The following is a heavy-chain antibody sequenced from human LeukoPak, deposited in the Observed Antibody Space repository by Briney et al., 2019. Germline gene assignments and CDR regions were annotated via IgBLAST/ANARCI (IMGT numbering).Heavy chain of an antibody. D-gene: IGHD3-10*01. Sequence: HPGGSLRLSCTAAGFTFNNYAMSWVRQAPGKGLEWVSHISDSGGKTYYADSVKGRFTISRDNSKNAVFLQMNSLRADDTAIYYCTKGDGGYYLIDYWGQGTLATVSS. J-gene: IGHJ4*02. CDR3: TKGDGGYYLIDY. CDR1: GFTFNNYA. V-gene: IGHV3-23*01. CDR2: ISDSGGKT.